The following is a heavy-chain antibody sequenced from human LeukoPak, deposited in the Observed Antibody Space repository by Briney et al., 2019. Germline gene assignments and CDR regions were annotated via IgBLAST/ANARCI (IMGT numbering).Heavy chain of an antibody. CDR1: GFTFSSYG. CDR3: AKDRYSYAYEYFDC. V-gene: IGHV3-30*18. D-gene: IGHD5-18*01. J-gene: IGHJ4*02. Sequence: PGRSLRLSCAASGFTFSSYGMHWVRQAPGKGLEWVAVISYDGRNKYYADSVKGRFTISRDNSKSTLYLQMNSLRAEDTAVYYCAKDRYSYAYEYFDCWGQGTLVTVSS. CDR2: ISYDGRNK.